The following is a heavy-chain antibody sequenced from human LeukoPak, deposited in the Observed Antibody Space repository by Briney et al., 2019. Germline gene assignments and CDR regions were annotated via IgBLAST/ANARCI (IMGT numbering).Heavy chain of an antibody. CDR2: IKQDGSEK. CDR3: ATYTAAGTWMVDY. D-gene: IGHD6-13*01. Sequence: PGGSLRLSCAASGFTFSSYWMSWVRQAPGKGLEWVANIKQDGSEKYYVDSVKGRFTISRDNAKNSLYLQMNSLRAEDTAVYYCATYTAAGTWMVDYWGQGTLVTVSS. J-gene: IGHJ4*02. CDR1: GFTFSSYW. V-gene: IGHV3-7*01.